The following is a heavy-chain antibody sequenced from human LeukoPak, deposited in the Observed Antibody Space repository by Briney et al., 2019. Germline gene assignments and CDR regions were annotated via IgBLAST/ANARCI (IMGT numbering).Heavy chain of an antibody. CDR3: TGNYYGSGSYANFDY. Sequence: GGSLRLSCAASVFTFSSYWMSWVRQASGKGREWVGRIRSTANGYATAYAASVKGRFTISRDDSKNTAYLKMESLTTEETAVYYCTGNYYGSGSYANFDYWGQGTLVTVSS. CDR1: VFTFSSYW. V-gene: IGHV3-73*01. CDR2: IRSTANGYAT. D-gene: IGHD3-10*01. J-gene: IGHJ4*02.